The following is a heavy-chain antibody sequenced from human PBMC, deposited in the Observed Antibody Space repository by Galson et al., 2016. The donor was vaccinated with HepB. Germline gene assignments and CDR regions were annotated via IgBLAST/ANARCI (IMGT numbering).Heavy chain of an antibody. Sequence: SLRLSCAGSGFAFSNSGINWVRQAPGKGLQWISYISTTVRTIYYADSVVGRFTISRDNAKNSVHLQMNSLRDDDTAVYYCARELVRSAFDLWGQGTMVTVSS. D-gene: IGHD2-21*01. V-gene: IGHV3-48*02. CDR1: GFAFSNSG. J-gene: IGHJ3*01. CDR3: ARELVRSAFDL. CDR2: ISTTVRTI.